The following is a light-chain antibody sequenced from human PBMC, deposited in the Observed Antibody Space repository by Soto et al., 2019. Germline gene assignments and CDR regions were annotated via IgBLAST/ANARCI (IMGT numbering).Light chain of an antibody. CDR3: QQSYSTLT. J-gene: IGKJ3*01. CDR2: AAS. CDR1: QRVSSH. V-gene: IGKV3-15*01. Sequence: EIVLTHSLGTLSLSPGERATLSCRASQRVSSHLAWYQQKPGQAPRLLIYAASTRATGIPVRFSGSGSETEFTLTISSLQPEDFATYYCQQSYSTLTFGPGTKVDIK.